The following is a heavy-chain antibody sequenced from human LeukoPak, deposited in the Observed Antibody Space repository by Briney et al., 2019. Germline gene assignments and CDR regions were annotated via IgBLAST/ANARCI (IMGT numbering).Heavy chain of an antibody. CDR1: GGTFSSYA. CDR2: IIPIFGTA. Sequence: SVTVSCKASGGTFSSYAISWVRQAPGQGLEWMGGIIPIFGTANYAQKFQGRVTITADESTSTAYMELSSLRSEDTAVYYCARAYYYGSGSYYNLDYWGQGTLVTVSS. J-gene: IGHJ4*02. CDR3: ARAYYYGSGSYYNLDY. V-gene: IGHV1-69*13. D-gene: IGHD3-10*01.